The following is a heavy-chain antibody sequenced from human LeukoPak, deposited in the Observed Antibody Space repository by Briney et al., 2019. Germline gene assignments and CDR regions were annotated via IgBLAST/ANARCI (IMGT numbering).Heavy chain of an antibody. J-gene: IGHJ5*02. V-gene: IGHV4-39*01. CDR2: VYYSGST. CDR1: GDSISSRSSY. CDR3: VRHRKGTSGSYQNWFDP. D-gene: IGHD1-26*01. Sequence: PSETLSLTCTVFGDSISSRSSYWGWIRQPPGKGLEWIGNVYYSGSTYYNPSLKSRVTIFVDTFKNQFSLKLTSVTAADTAVYYCVRHRKGTSGSYQNWFDPWGPGTLVTVSS.